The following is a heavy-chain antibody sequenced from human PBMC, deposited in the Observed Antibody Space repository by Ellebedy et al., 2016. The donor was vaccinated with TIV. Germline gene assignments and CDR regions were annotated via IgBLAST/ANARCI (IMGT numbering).Heavy chain of an antibody. V-gene: IGHV1-2*02. CDR2: INPNSGGT. CDR3: ARDLREWELLGLFDY. J-gene: IGHJ4*02. Sequence: AASVKVSCKASGYTFTAYYMHWVRQAPGQGLEWMGWINPNSGGTNFAQKFQGRVTVTRGTSISTAYMELSRLRSDDTAVYYCARDLREWELLGLFDYWGQGTLVTVSS. D-gene: IGHD1-26*01. CDR1: GYTFTAYY.